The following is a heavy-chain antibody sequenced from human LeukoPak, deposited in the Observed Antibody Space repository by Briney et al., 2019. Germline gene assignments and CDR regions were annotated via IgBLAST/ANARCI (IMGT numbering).Heavy chain of an antibody. J-gene: IGHJ5*02. D-gene: IGHD2-15*01. CDR3: AKEVVATGRWFDP. CDR2: INHSGST. V-gene: IGHV4-34*01. Sequence: PSETLSLTCAVYGGSFSEYHWTWIRQPPGKGLEWIGEINHSGSTNSYPSLKSRVTMSVDTSKNQFFLNLRSVTAADTAVYYCAKEVVATGRWFDPWGQGTLVTVSS. CDR1: GGSFSEYH.